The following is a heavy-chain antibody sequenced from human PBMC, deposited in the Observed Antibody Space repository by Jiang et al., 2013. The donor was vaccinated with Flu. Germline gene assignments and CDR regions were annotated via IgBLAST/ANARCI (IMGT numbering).Heavy chain of an antibody. CDR3: ARDTRGLYFDY. V-gene: IGHV1-69*04. D-gene: IGHD1-26*01. Sequence: LEWMGRIFPFLGITNYAQKFQGRVSITADTSTSTAYMELSGLKSEDTAMFYCARDTRGLYFDYWGQGTLVTVSS. CDR2: IFPFLGIT. J-gene: IGHJ4*02.